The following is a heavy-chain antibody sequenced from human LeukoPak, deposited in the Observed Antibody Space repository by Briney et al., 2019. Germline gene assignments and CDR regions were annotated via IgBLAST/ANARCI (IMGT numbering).Heavy chain of an antibody. J-gene: IGHJ5*02. CDR3: ARSSSSGWYRWWFDP. D-gene: IGHD6-19*01. CDR1: GGSISSYY. V-gene: IGHV4-59*01. CDR2: IYYSGST. Sequence: PSETLSLTCTVSGGSISSYYWSWIRQPPGKGLEWIGYIYYSGSTNYNPSLKSRVTISVDTSKNQFSLKLSSVTAADTAVYYCARSSSSGWYRWWFDPWGQGTLVTVSS.